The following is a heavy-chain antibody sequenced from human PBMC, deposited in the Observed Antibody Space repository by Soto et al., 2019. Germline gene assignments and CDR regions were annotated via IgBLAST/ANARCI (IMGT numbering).Heavy chain of an antibody. CDR2: TYYRSKWYN. CDR1: GDSVSSNSAA. V-gene: IGHV6-1*01. D-gene: IGHD1-26*01. Sequence: SQTLSLTCAISGDSVSSNSAAWNWIRQSPSRGLEWLGRTYYRSKWYNDYAVSVKSRITINPDTSKNQSSLQLNSVTPEDTAVYYCARVTFGSTRGRNRFDPWGQGTLVTVSS. J-gene: IGHJ5*02. CDR3: ARVTFGSTRGRNRFDP.